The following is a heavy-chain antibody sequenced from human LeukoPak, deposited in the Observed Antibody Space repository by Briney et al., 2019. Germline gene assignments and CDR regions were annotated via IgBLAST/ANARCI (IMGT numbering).Heavy chain of an antibody. D-gene: IGHD5-12*01. CDR2: IYYTGST. CDR3: VRRNVGYDTLGPN. CDR1: GGSIISSGDY. V-gene: IGHV4-39*01. J-gene: IGHJ4*02. Sequence: SETLSLTCTVSGGSIISSGDYWVWIRQPLGKGLGWIASIYYTGSTYYNPSLSGRVTISADTTRNQFSVNLRFVTAADTAVYYCVRRNVGYDTLGPNWGRGTLVTVSS.